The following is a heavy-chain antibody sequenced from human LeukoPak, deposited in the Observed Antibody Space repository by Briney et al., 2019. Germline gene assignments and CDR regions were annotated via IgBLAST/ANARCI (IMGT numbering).Heavy chain of an antibody. CDR2: INPNSGGT. D-gene: IGHD4/OR15-4a*01. CDR3: ASLLTTGGTYYFGY. V-gene: IGHV1-2*02. CDR1: GYTFTGYY. Sequence: RASVKVSCKASGYTFTGYYMHWVRQAPGQGLEWMGWINPNSGGTNYAQKFQGRVTMTRDTSISTAYMELSRLRSDDTAVYYCASLLTTGGTYYFGYWGQGTLVTVSS. J-gene: IGHJ4*02.